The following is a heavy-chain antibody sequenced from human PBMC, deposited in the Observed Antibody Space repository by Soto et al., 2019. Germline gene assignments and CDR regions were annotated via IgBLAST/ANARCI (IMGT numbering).Heavy chain of an antibody. J-gene: IGHJ6*02. CDR1: GGSISSGGYS. CDR3: ARVKGYCSGGSCYYYGMDV. CDR2: IYHSGST. D-gene: IGHD2-15*01. V-gene: IGHV4-30-2*01. Sequence: QLQLQESGSGLVKPSQTLSLTCAVSGGSISSGGYSWSWIRQPPGKGLEWIGYIYHSGSTYYNPSLKRRVTISVDRSKNQFSLKLSSVTAADTAVYYCARVKGYCSGGSCYYYGMDVWGQGTTVTVSS.